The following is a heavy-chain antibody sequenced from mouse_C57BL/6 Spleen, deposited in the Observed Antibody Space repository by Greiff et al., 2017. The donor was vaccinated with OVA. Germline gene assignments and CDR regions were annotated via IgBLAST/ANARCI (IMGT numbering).Heavy chain of an antibody. V-gene: IGHV1-50*01. J-gene: IGHJ2*01. CDR1: GYTFTSYW. CDR2: IDPSDSYT. CDR3: ARGEKVDY. Sequence: LVESGAELVKPGASVKLSCKASGYTFTSYWMQWVKQRPGQGLEWIGEIDPSDSYTNYNQKFKGKATLTVDTSSSTAYMQLSSLTSEDSAVYYCARGEKVDYWGQGTTLTVSS.